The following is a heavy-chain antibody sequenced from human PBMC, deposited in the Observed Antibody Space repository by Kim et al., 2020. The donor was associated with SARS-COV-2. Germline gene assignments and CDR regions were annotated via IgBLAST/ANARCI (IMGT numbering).Heavy chain of an antibody. D-gene: IGHD6-19*01. V-gene: IGHV3-74*03. CDR2: MNSDGSSM. CDR1: GFTFSSFW. J-gene: IGHJ3*02. CDR3: ATHRSGWIDAFDI. Sequence: GGSLRLSCAASGFTFSSFWMHWVRQAPGKGPVWVSRMNSDGSSMTYADSVKGRFTMSRDNANNTLYLQLNSLRVEDTAVYYCATHRSGWIDAFDIWGQGTLVTVSS.